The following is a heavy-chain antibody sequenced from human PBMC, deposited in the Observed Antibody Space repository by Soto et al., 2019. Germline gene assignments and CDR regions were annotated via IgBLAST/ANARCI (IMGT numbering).Heavy chain of an antibody. V-gene: IGHV3-21*01. CDR3: ATAGDTIFGVVITPSWYYDYYCMDV. CDR1: GFTFSSYS. CDR2: ISSSSSYI. Sequence: EVQLVESGGGLVKPGGSLRLSCAASGFTFSSYSMNWVRQAPGKGLEWVSSISSSSSYIYYADSVKGRFTISRDNAKNSMYQQMNSLRGEDTAVYYCATAGDTIFGVVITPSWYYDYYCMDVWGQGTTVTVSS. J-gene: IGHJ6*01. D-gene: IGHD3-3*01.